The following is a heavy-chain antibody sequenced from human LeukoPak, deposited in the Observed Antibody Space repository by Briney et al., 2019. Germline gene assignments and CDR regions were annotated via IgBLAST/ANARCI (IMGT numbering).Heavy chain of an antibody. Sequence: GGSLRLSCAVSGFTFSDYWMTWVRQAPGRGLEWVANIKEHGSDKQYVDSVQGRFTISRDNAENSLYLQMNSLRAEDTAVYYCVRESGVWVGPGIGRPLDVWGKGTAVTVSS. J-gene: IGHJ6*04. CDR1: GFTFSDYW. D-gene: IGHD3-16*01. CDR2: IKEHGSDK. CDR3: VRESGVWVGPGIGRPLDV. V-gene: IGHV3-7*01.